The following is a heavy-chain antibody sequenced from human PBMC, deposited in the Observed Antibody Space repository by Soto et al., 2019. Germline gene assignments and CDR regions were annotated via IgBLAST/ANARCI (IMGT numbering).Heavy chain of an antibody. V-gene: IGHV1-69*06. Sequence: QVQLVQSGAEVKKPGSSVKVSCKASGGTFSSYAISWVRQAPGQGLEWMGGIIPIFGTANYAQKFQGRVTITADKSTSTAYMELSSLRSEDTSVYYCARDQVTMVLGFITGLFDPWGQGTLVTVSS. D-gene: IGHD3-10*01. CDR1: GGTFSSYA. CDR3: ARDQVTMVLGFITGLFDP. J-gene: IGHJ5*02. CDR2: IIPIFGTA.